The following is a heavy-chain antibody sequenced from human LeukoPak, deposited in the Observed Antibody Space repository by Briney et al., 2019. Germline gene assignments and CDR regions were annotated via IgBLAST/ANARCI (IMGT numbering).Heavy chain of an antibody. D-gene: IGHD3-22*01. CDR1: GGSFSGYY. CDR3: AGLRWYYYDSSGYYY. Sequence: SETLSLTCAVYGGSFSGYYWSWIRQPPGKGLEWIGEINHSGSTNYNPSLKSRVTISVDTSKNQFSLKLSSVTAADTAVYYCAGLRWYYYDSSGYYYWGQGTLVTVSS. V-gene: IGHV4-34*01. J-gene: IGHJ4*02. CDR2: INHSGST.